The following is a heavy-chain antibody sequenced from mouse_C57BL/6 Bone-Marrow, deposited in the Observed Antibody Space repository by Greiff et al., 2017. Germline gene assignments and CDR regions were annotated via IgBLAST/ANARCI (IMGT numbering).Heavy chain of an antibody. Sequence: QVQLKQPGAELAMPGASVKLSCKASGYTFTSYWMHWVKQRPGQGLEWIGEIDPSDSYTNYNQKFKGKSTLTVDKSSSTAYMQLSSLTSEDSAVYYCAREGYGYVLFAYWGQGTLVTVSA. CDR1: GYTFTSYW. CDR2: IDPSDSYT. D-gene: IGHD2-2*01. J-gene: IGHJ3*01. V-gene: IGHV1-69*01. CDR3: AREGYGYVLFAY.